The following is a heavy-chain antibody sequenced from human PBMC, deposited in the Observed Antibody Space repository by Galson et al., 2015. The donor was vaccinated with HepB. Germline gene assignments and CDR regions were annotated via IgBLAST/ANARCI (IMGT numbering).Heavy chain of an antibody. CDR3: ARDRYCNSTSCSGGLDY. J-gene: IGHJ4*02. D-gene: IGHD2-2*01. CDR2: ISAYNGNT. V-gene: IGHV1-18*01. Sequence: SVKVSCKASGYTFTSYGISWVRQAPGQGLEWMGWISAYNGNTNYAQKLQGRVTMTTDTSTSTAYMELRSLRSDDTAVYYCARDRYCNSTSCSGGLDYWGQGTLVTVSS. CDR1: GYTFTSYG.